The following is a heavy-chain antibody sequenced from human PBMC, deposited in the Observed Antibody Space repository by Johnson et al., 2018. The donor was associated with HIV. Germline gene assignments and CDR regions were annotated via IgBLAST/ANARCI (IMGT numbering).Heavy chain of an antibody. CDR1: GFTFSTYG. CDR2: IWYDGSNK. Sequence: QVQLVESGGGVVQPGRSLRLSCAASGFTFSTYGMHWVRQAPGQGLEWVAVIWYDGSNKYYADSVKGRFTISRDNADNSLYLQMNSLRAEDTAVYYCARDGVVVVPGGWGAFDIWGQGTLVTVSS. D-gene: IGHD2-15*01. CDR3: ARDGVVVVPGGWGAFDI. J-gene: IGHJ3*02. V-gene: IGHV3-33*08.